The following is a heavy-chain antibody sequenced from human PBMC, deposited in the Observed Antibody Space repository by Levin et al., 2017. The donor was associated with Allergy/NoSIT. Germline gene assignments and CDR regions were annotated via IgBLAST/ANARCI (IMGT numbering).Heavy chain of an antibody. J-gene: IGHJ4*02. CDR3: TKREYGDSY. D-gene: IGHD4-17*01. CDR1: GDTLSELA. CDR2: FDPEDGET. Sequence: GESLKISCKVSGDTLSELAIHWVRQVPGKGLEWMGGFDPEDGETIYAQKFQGRLTLTEDTSTNTAYMELTSLRVGDTAVYYCTKREYGDSYWGQGTMVTVSS. V-gene: IGHV1-24*01.